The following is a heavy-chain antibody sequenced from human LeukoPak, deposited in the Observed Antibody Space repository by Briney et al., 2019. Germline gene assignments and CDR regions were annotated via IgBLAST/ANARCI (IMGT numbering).Heavy chain of an antibody. CDR2: ISDSGGST. J-gene: IGHJ4*02. CDR3: AKDLSGYSYHDY. D-gene: IGHD5-18*01. Sequence: PGGSLRLSCAASGFTFSSYAMSWVRQAPGKRLEWVSAISDSGGSTYYADSVKGRFTTSRDNSKNTLYLQMNSLRAEDTAVYYCAKDLSGYSYHDYWGQGTLVAVSS. CDR1: GFTFSSYA. V-gene: IGHV3-23*01.